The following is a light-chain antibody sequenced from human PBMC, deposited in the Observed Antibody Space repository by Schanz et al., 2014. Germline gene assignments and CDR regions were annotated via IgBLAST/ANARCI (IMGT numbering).Light chain of an antibody. V-gene: IGKV3-20*01. J-gene: IGKJ2*01. Sequence: EIVLTQSPGTLSLSPGQRATLSCRASQSVTSTYLAWYQQKPGQAPRLLIYGASSRATGIPDRFSGSGSGTDFTLTISRLEPEDFAVYHCQLYGSSPGYTFGQGTKLEI. CDR3: QLYGSSPGYT. CDR1: QSVTSTY. CDR2: GAS.